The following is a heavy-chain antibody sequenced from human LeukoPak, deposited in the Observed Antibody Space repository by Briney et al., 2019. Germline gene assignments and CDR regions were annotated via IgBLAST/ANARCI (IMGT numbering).Heavy chain of an antibody. J-gene: IGHJ4*02. CDR2: ISYDGSNK. V-gene: IGHV3-30*18. CDR3: AKDWDTQVYSSGSYYFDY. CDR1: GFTFSSYG. Sequence: GGSLRLSCAASGFTFSSYGMHWVRQAPGKGLEWVAVISYDGSNKYYADSVKGRFTISRDNSKNTLYLQMNSLRAEDTAVYYCAKDWDTQVYSSGSYYFDYWGQGTLVTVSS. D-gene: IGHD6-19*01.